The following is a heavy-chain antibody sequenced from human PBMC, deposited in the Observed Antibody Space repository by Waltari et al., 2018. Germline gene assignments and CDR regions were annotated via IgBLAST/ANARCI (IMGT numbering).Heavy chain of an antibody. Sequence: EVQLVESGGGLVQPGGSLRLSCAASGFTVSSNYMSWVRQAPGKGLEWVSVIYSGGSTYYADSVKGRFTISRDNSKNPLYLQMNSLRAEDTAVYYCARGFRRYYFDYWGQGTLVTVSS. CDR2: IYSGGST. V-gene: IGHV3-66*02. CDR3: ARGFRRYYFDY. CDR1: GFTVSSNY. J-gene: IGHJ4*02. D-gene: IGHD3-10*01.